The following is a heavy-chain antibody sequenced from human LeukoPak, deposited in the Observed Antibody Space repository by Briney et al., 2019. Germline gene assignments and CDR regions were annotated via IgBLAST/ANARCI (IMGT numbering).Heavy chain of an antibody. Sequence: SVKVSCKXSGGTFSSYAISWVPQAPGQGLEWMGRIIPIFGTANYAQKFQGRVTITTDESTSTAYMELSSLRSEDTAVYYCARDLLRGGYGDYLNLDYWGQGTLVTVSS. V-gene: IGHV1-69*05. CDR2: IIPIFGTA. CDR1: GGTFSSYA. D-gene: IGHD4-17*01. CDR3: ARDLLRGGYGDYLNLDY. J-gene: IGHJ4*02.